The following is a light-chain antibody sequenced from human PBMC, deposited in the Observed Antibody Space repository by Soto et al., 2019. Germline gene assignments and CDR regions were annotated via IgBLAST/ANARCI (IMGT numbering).Light chain of an antibody. CDR3: QTWVV. J-gene: IGLJ2*01. CDR1: SGHSSYA. CDR2: LNSDGSH. V-gene: IGLV4-69*01. Sequence: QPVLTQSPSASASLGASVKLTCTLSSGHSSYAIAWHQQQPEKGPRYLMKLNSDGSHSKGDGIPDRFSGSSSGAERYLTISSLQSEDEADYYCQTWVVFGGGTKLTVL.